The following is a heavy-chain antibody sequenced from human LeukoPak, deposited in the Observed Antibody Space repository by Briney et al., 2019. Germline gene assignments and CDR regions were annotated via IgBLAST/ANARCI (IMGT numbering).Heavy chain of an antibody. CDR2: IYWDDDK. J-gene: IGHJ6*02. Sequence: SGPTLVNPTQTLTLTCAFSGFSFSTRGVGVGWIRQPPGKALEWLALIYWDDDKRYSPSLKSRLTITKDTSKNQVVLTMTNMDPVDTATYYCAHTDRFADFWSGYYGRHFYGLDVWGQGTTVTVSS. CDR1: GFSFSTRGVG. V-gene: IGHV2-5*02. D-gene: IGHD3-3*01. CDR3: AHTDRFADFWSGYYGRHFYGLDV.